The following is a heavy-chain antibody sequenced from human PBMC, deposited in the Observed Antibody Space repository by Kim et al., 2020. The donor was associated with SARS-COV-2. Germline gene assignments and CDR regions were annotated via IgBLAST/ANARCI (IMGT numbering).Heavy chain of an antibody. CDR1: GFPFRDSI. V-gene: IGHV3-9*01. CDR2: LGWSGHII. Sequence: GGSLRLSCVASGFPFRDSIMHWVRQAPGKGLEYVSGLGWSGHIIDYADSVKGRFTISRDNAKNSLYLQMNSLRTEDTALYYCAKDWKNPNTNIWFQTWG. CDR3: AKDWKNPNTNIWFQT. D-gene: IGHD1-1*01. J-gene: IGHJ5*01.